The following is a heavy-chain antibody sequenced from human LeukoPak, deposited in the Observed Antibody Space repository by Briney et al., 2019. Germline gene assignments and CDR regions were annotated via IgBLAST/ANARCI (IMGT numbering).Heavy chain of an antibody. CDR1: GFTFSSYG. J-gene: IGHJ4*02. V-gene: IGHV3-30*02. CDR2: IRYDGSNK. CDR3: ARDHSSSWYFDY. Sequence: GGSLRLSCAASGFTFSSYGMHWVRQAPGKGLEWVAFIRYDGSNKYYADSVKGRFTISRDNSKNTLYLQMNSLRAEDTAVYYCARDHSSSWYFDYWGQGTLVTVSS. D-gene: IGHD6-13*01.